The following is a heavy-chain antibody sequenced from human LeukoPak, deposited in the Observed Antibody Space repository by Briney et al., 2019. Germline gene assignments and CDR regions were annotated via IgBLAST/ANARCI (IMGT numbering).Heavy chain of an antibody. V-gene: IGHV1-2*02. Sequence: GASVKVSCKASGYTSTDYYMHWVRQAPGQGLEWMGWINPNSGGTNYAQKFQGRVTMTRDTSISTAYMELSRLRSDDTAVYYCASRYCSSTSCYINYYYYGMDVWGQGTTVTVSS. CDR3: ASRYCSSTSCYINYYYYGMDV. CDR2: INPNSGGT. CDR1: GYTSTDYY. J-gene: IGHJ6*02. D-gene: IGHD2-2*02.